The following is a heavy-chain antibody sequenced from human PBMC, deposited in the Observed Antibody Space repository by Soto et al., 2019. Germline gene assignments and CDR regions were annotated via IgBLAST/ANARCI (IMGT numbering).Heavy chain of an antibody. CDR3: AKCTSTSCQLGSDY. J-gene: IGHJ4*02. CDR1: GFIFSNYA. CDR2: ISYDGNNN. D-gene: IGHD2-2*01. V-gene: IGHV3-30-3*01. Sequence: LRLSCAASGFIFSNYAMNWVRQAPGKGLKWVALISYDGNNNYYTDSVKGRFTISRDNSKSALYLQMNSLRPEDTAVYYCAKCTSTSCQLGSDYWGQGTLVTFSS.